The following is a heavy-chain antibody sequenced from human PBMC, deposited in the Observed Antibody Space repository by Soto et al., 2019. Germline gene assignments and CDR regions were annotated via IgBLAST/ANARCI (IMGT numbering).Heavy chain of an antibody. J-gene: IGHJ6*03. CDR1: GFTFSTYW. Sequence: EVQLVESGGDLVQPGGSLRLSCAASGFTFSTYWMHWVRQAPGKGLVWVSRISSDGSSTLYADSVKGRFTVSRDNAKNTLYLQMNSLRVEDTAVYYCAGVPTTTAVDNLKYYYYMDVWGKGTTVTVSS. CDR3: AGVPTTTAVDNLKYYYYMDV. V-gene: IGHV3-74*01. CDR2: ISSDGSST. D-gene: IGHD1-1*01.